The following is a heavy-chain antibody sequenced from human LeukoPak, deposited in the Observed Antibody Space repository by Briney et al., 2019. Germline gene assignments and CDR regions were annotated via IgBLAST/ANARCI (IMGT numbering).Heavy chain of an antibody. Sequence: SETLSLTCAVSGGSISYHYWSWIRQPPGQGLEWIGSAYYSGSTKYNPSLKSRVTISVDTSKNELSLRLSSVTAADTAMYYCAREKYGGSNDYWGQGILVTVSS. D-gene: IGHD1-26*01. J-gene: IGHJ4*02. V-gene: IGHV4-59*11. CDR1: GGSISYHY. CDR2: AYYSGST. CDR3: AREKYGGSNDY.